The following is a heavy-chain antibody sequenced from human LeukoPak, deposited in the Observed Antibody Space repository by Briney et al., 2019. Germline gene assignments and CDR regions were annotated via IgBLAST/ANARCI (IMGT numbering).Heavy chain of an antibody. CDR1: GFTSSSYG. Sequence: PGRSLRLSCAASGFTSSSYGMHWVRQAPGKGLEWVAVISYDGSNKYYADSVKGRFTISRDNSKNTLYLQMNSLRAEDTAVYYCAKDMTIYGVAGQFDYWGQGTLVTVSS. CDR3: AKDMTIYGVAGQFDY. V-gene: IGHV3-30*18. CDR2: ISYDGSNK. J-gene: IGHJ4*02. D-gene: IGHD6-19*01.